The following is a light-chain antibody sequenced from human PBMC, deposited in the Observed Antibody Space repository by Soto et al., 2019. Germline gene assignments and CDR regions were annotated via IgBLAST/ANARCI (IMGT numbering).Light chain of an antibody. V-gene: IGKV1-5*03. CDR1: QTISSW. Sequence: DIQMTQSPSTLSGSVGDRVTITCRASQTISSWLAWYQQKPGKAPKLLIYKASTLKSGVPSRFSGSGSGIEFTLTISSLQPDDFATHYCQHYNSYSEAFGQGTKVDIK. CDR3: QHYNSYSEA. CDR2: KAS. J-gene: IGKJ1*01.